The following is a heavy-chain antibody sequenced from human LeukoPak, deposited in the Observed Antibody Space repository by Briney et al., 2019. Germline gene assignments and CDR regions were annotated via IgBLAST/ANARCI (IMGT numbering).Heavy chain of an antibody. Sequence: ASVKVSCKASGYTFTSYGISWVRQAPGQGLEWMGWISAYNGNTNYAQKLQGRVTMTTDTSTSTAYMELRSLRSDDTAVYYCARGKIGYCSGGSCDYWGQGTLVTVSS. CDR1: GYTFTSYG. V-gene: IGHV1-18*01. D-gene: IGHD2-15*01. J-gene: IGHJ4*02. CDR3: ARGKIGYCSGGSCDY. CDR2: ISAYNGNT.